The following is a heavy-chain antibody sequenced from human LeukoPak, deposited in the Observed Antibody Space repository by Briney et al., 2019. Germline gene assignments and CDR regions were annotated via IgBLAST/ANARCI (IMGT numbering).Heavy chain of an antibody. J-gene: IGHJ4*02. V-gene: IGHV3-7*05. Sequence: PGGSLRLSCAACGFTFREHWVNWLRQAPGKGLEWVASIKQDGSEKYYVVSVKGRFTISRDNAKNSLYLQMNSLRAEDTAVYYCARYGTSIVGSLDYWGQGTLVTVSS. CDR2: IKQDGSEK. CDR1: GFTFREHW. D-gene: IGHD1-26*01. CDR3: ARYGTSIVGSLDY.